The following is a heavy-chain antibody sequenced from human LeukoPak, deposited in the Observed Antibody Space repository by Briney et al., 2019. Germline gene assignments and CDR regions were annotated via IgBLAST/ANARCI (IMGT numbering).Heavy chain of an antibody. CDR1: GGSISSYY. D-gene: IGHD6-13*01. CDR2: IYYSGST. J-gene: IGHJ4*02. CDR3: ARERRSSWYVYYFDY. V-gene: IGHV4-59*01. Sequence: SETLSLTCTVSGGSISSYYGSWIRQPPGKGLEWIGYIYYSGSTNYNPSLKSRVTISVDTSKNQFSLKLSSVTAADTAVYYCARERRSSWYVYYFDYWGQGTLVTVSS.